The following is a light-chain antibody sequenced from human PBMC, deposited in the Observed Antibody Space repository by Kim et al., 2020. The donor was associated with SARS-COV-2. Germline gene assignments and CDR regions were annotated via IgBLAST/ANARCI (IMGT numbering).Light chain of an antibody. J-gene: IGKJ3*01. V-gene: IGKV1-39*01. CDR1: QSISSY. CDR3: QQSYITPFT. CDR2: AAS. Sequence: ASVGDRVTITCRTTQSISSYLNWYQQKPGRAPKLLISAASTLQGGVPSRFSGSGSETDFTLTISSLQPEDFATYFCQQSYITPFTFGPGTKVDIK.